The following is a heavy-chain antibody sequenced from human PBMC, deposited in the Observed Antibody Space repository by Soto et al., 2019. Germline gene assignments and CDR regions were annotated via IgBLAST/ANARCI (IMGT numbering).Heavy chain of an antibody. CDR3: ARVTSGYPMDYYYYGMDV. CDR2: ISSSGSTI. CDR1: GFTFSDYY. Sequence: GGSLRLSCAASGFTFSDYYMSWIRQAPGKGLEWVSYISSSGSTIYYADSVKGRFTISRDNAKNSLYLQMNSLRAEDTAVYYCARVTSGYPMDYYYYGMDVWGQGTTVTVSS. V-gene: IGHV3-11*01. J-gene: IGHJ6*02. D-gene: IGHD5-12*01.